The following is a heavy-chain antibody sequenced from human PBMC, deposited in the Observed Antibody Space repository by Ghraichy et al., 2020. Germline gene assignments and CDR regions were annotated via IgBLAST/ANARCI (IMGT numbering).Heavy chain of an antibody. Sequence: ASVKFSCKASGYTFTGNYMHWVRQAPGQGLEWMGWINPNSGGTNYAQKFQGRVTMTRDTSISTAYMELSRLRSDDTAVYYCAIWGKDSSGYYFDYWGQGTLVTVSS. V-gene: IGHV1-2*02. D-gene: IGHD3-22*01. CDR3: AIWGKDSSGYYFDY. CDR2: INPNSGGT. CDR1: GYTFTGNY. J-gene: IGHJ4*02.